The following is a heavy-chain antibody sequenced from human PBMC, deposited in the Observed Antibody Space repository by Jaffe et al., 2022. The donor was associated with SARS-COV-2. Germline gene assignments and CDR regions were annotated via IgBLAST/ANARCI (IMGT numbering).Heavy chain of an antibody. CDR1: GFTFSSYA. J-gene: IGHJ5*02. Sequence: EVQLLESGGGLVQPGGSLRLSCAASGFTFSSYAMSWVRQAPGKGLEWVSAISGSGGSTYYADSVKGRFTISRDNSKNTLYLQMNSLRAEDTAVYYCAKRPISGRDDFWSGYQNWFDPWGQGTLVTVSS. CDR2: ISGSGGST. D-gene: IGHD3-3*01. CDR3: AKRPISGRDDFWSGYQNWFDP. V-gene: IGHV3-23*01.